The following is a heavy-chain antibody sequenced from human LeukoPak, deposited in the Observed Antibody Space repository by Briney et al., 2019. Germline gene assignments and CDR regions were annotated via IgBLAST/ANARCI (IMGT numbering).Heavy chain of an antibody. CDR1: GFTFSSYA. Sequence: GGSLRLSCAASGFTFSSYAMNWVRQAPGKGLEWVSAIGATGGTTYYADSVKGRFTISRDNSKNTLYLQMNSLRAEDTAVYYCDGSSKFNFAFEIWGQGTMVTVSS. J-gene: IGHJ3*02. CDR2: IGATGGTT. CDR3: DGSSKFNFAFEI. D-gene: IGHD6-13*01. V-gene: IGHV3-23*01.